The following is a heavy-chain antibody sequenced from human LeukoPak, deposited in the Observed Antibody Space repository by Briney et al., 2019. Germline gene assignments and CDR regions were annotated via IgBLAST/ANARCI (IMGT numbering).Heavy chain of an antibody. J-gene: IGHJ6*02. Sequence: GGSLRLSCAASGFTFGSYWMSWVRQAPGKGLEWVANIKQDGSEGYYVDSVKGRFTISRDNAKNSLYLQMNSLRAEDTAVCYCARAYGGNSGYYYYGMDVWGQGTTVTVSS. CDR3: ARAYGGNSGYYYYGMDV. CDR1: GFTFGSYW. D-gene: IGHD4-23*01. V-gene: IGHV3-7*03. CDR2: IKQDGSEG.